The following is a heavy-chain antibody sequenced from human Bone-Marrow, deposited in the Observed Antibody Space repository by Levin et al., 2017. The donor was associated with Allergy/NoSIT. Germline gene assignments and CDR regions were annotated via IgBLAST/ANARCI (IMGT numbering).Heavy chain of an antibody. J-gene: IGHJ5*02. CDR2: INPNSGGT. Sequence: GESLKISCKASGYTFTGYYMHWVRQAPGQGLEWMGRINPNSGGTNYAQKFQGRVTMTRDTSISTAYMELSRLRSDDTAVYYCARGLVVYGWFDPWGQGTLVTVSS. CDR1: GYTFTGYY. D-gene: IGHD2-8*02. CDR3: ARGLVVYGWFDP. V-gene: IGHV1-2*06.